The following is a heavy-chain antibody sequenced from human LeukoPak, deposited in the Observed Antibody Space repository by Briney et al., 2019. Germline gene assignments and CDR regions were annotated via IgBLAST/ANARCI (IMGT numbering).Heavy chain of an antibody. D-gene: IGHD3-22*01. CDR2: ISNDGSDK. CDR1: GFTFSSYW. Sequence: GGSLRLSCAASGFTFSSYWMSWVRQAPGKGLECVAVISNDGSDKYYPDSVKGRITISRDNSENTLYLQMNSLRAEDTAVYFCARGTYYYDSRGYYSGGLDYWGQGTLVTVSS. J-gene: IGHJ4*02. CDR3: ARGTYYYDSRGYYSGGLDY. V-gene: IGHV3-30*03.